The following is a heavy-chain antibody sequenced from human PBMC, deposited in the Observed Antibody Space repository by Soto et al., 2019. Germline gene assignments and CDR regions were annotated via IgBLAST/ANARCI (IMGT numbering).Heavy chain of an antibody. CDR1: GGTFSSYA. J-gene: IGHJ4*02. Sequence: SVKVSCKASGGTFSSYAISWVRQAPGQGLEWMGGIIPIFGTANYAQKFQGRVTITADESTSTAYMELSSLRSEDTAVYYCASGFWSTHNRDFDYWGQGTLVTVSS. CDR2: IIPIFGTA. V-gene: IGHV1-69*13. CDR3: ASGFWSTHNRDFDY. D-gene: IGHD1-1*01.